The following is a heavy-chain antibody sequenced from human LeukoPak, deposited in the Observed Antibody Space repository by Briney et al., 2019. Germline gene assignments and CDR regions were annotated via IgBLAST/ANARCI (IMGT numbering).Heavy chain of an antibody. CDR2: IYTSGST. Sequence: SETLSLTCTVSGGSISSGSYYWSWIRQPAGKGLEWIGRIYTSGSTNYNPSLKSRVTISVDTSKNQFSLKLSSVTAADTAVYYCARDRGGATTVDYWGQGTLVTVSS. D-gene: IGHD5-12*01. CDR3: ARDRGGATTVDY. CDR1: GGSISSGSYY. J-gene: IGHJ4*02. V-gene: IGHV4-61*02.